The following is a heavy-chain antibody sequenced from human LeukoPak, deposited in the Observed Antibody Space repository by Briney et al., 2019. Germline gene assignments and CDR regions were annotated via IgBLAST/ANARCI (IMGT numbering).Heavy chain of an antibody. CDR3: ARDLPGPDDN. CDR1: GFILSTFW. J-gene: IGHJ4*02. CDR2: INVEGDYI. Sequence: GGSLRLSCAASGFILSTFWMHCVRQAPGKGLVWVARINVEGDYIDYAESVKGRFTISRDSAKNILFLQMNSLRADDTGVYSCARDLPGPDDNCGQGTLVTVS. V-gene: IGHV3-74*01. D-gene: IGHD3-22*01.